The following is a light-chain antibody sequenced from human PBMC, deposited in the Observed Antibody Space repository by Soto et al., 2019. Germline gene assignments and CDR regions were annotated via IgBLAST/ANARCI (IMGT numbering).Light chain of an antibody. CDR3: QQYESYPLT. J-gene: IGKJ4*01. V-gene: IGKV1-5*03. CDR1: QSISIW. CDR2: KAS. Sequence: DIQMTQSPSTLSTSVGDRVTITCRASQSISIWLAWYQQKPGKAPKLLIYKASSLESGVPSRFSGSGSGTEFTLTISSLQPDDFASYYCQQYESYPLTFGGGTKVEIK.